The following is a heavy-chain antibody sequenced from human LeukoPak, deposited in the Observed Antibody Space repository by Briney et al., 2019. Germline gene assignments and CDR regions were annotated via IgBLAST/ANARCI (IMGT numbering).Heavy chain of an antibody. CDR3: ARGYDSDAFDI. V-gene: IGHV1-69*01. D-gene: IGHD3-22*01. CDR1: GGTFSNYA. CDR2: IIPIFGTA. J-gene: IGHJ3*02. Sequence: GASVKVSCKASGGTFSNYALSWVRQAPGQGLEWMGGIIPIFGTANYAQKFQGRVTITADESTSTAYMELSSLRSEDTAVYYCARGYDSDAFDIWGQGTMVTVSS.